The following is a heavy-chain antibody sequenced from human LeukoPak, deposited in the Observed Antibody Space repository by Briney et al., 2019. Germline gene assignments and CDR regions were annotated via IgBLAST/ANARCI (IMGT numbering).Heavy chain of an antibody. CDR2: INPNSGGT. CDR1: GYTFTGYY. Sequence: ASVKVSCKASGYTFTGYYMHWVRQAPGQGLEWMGWINPNSGGTNYAQKFQGRVTMTRDTSISTAYMELSRLRSDDTAVYYCARVDDRGHYYDSSGPRKLFDYWGQGTLVTVSS. V-gene: IGHV1-2*02. CDR3: ARVDDRGHYYDSSGPRKLFDY. J-gene: IGHJ4*02. D-gene: IGHD3-22*01.